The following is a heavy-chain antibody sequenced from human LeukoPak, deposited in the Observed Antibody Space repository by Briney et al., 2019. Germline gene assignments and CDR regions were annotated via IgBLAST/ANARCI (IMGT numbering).Heavy chain of an antibody. V-gene: IGHV3-7*01. D-gene: IGHD3-10*02. CDR1: GGSISSYY. Sequence: ETLSLTCTVSGGSISSYYWSWIRQPPGKGLEWVANIKQDGSEKYYVDSVKGRFTISRDNAKNSLYLQMNSLRAEDTAVYYCVELGITMIGGVWGKGTTVTISS. CDR3: VELGITMIGGV. CDR2: IKQDGSEK. J-gene: IGHJ6*04.